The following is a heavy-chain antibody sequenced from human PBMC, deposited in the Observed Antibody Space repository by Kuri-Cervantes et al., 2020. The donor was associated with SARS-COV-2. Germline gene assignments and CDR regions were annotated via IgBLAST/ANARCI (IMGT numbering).Heavy chain of an antibody. Sequence: GESLKISCAASGFTFSSYAMSWVRQAPGKGLEWVSAISGSGGSTYYADSVKGRFTISRDNSKNTLYLQMNSLRAEDTAVYYCAREREAYDDILTGYYTGHYYTMDVCGRGTTVTVSS. CDR1: GFTFSSYA. V-gene: IGHV3-23*01. D-gene: IGHD3-9*01. CDR3: AREREAYDDILTGYYTGHYYTMDV. CDR2: ISGSGGST. J-gene: IGHJ6*02.